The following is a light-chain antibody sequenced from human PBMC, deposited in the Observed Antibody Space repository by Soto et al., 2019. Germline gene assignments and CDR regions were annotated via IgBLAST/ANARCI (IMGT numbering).Light chain of an antibody. CDR2: VDSDGSH. CDR1: SGHSSYT. J-gene: IGLJ3*02. V-gene: IGLV4-69*01. Sequence: QPVLTQSPSASASLGASVKLTCTLSSGHSSYTIVWHQQQPDKGPRYLMNVDSDGSHNKGDGIPDRFSGSSSGAERYLTISRLQSEDEADYYCQTWATGPDWVFGGGTKVTVL. CDR3: QTWATGPDWV.